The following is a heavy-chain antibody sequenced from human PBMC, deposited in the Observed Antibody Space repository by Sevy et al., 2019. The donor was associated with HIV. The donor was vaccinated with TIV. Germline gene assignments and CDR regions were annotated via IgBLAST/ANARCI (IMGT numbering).Heavy chain of an antibody. J-gene: IGHJ6*02. D-gene: IGHD3-10*01. CDR1: GFTFSDHG. Sequence: GGSLRLSCEASGFTFSDHGMNWVRQAPGKGLEWVALISFDGSVKYYADSVKGRFTISRDNSKNTLYLQTTGLRVEDTAVYYCARIFGGDYGMDVWGQGTTVTVSS. V-gene: IGHV3-30*03. CDR2: ISFDGSVK. CDR3: ARIFGGDYGMDV.